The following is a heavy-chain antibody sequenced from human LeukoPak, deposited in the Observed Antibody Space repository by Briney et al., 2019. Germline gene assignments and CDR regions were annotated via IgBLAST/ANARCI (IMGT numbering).Heavy chain of an antibody. D-gene: IGHD3-9*01. J-gene: IGHJ4*02. V-gene: IGHV3-15*01. CDR1: GFTFSSYG. Sequence: GWSLRLSCAASGFTFSSYGMHWVRQAPGKGLEWVGRIKSKTDGGTTDYAAPVKGRFTISRDDSKNTLYLQMNSLKTEDTAVYYCTTETYYDILTGYYRFDYWGQGTLVTVSS. CDR2: IKSKTDGGTT. CDR3: TTETYYDILTGYYRFDY.